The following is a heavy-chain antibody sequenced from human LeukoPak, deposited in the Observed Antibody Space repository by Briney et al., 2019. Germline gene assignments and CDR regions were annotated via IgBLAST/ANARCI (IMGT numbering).Heavy chain of an antibody. D-gene: IGHD2-15*01. CDR2: IIPIFGTA. J-gene: IGHJ4*02. CDR1: GGTFSSYA. CDR3: ARVDSYCSGGSCYYVY. Sequence: SVKVSCKASGGTFSSYAISWVRQARGQGLEWMGGIIPIFGTANYAQKFQGRVTITADKSTSTAYMELSSLRSEDTAVYYCARVDSYCSGGSCYYVYWGQGTLVTVSS. V-gene: IGHV1-69*06.